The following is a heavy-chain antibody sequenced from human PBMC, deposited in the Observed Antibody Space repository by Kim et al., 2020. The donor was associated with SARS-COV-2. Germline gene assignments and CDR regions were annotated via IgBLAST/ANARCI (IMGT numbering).Heavy chain of an antibody. V-gene: IGHV3-43*02. J-gene: IGHJ4*02. CDR1: GFTFDDYA. CDR3: VRGQQWLIKN. CDR2: ISRDGGDI. Sequence: GGSLRLSCAASGFTFDDYAIQWVRQVPGKGLEWVSLISRDGGDIKYADSVKGRFTISRDNSKKSVYLQMNRLRSEDTALYYCVRGQQWLIKNWGQGTQVTVSS. D-gene: IGHD6-19*01.